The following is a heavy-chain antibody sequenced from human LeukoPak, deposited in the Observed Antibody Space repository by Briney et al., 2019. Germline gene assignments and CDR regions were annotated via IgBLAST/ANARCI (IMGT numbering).Heavy chain of an antibody. CDR2: MNPNSGNT. CDR1: GYTFTGYY. Sequence: ASVKVSCKASGYTFTGYYMHWVRQATGQGLEWMGWMNPNSGNTDYAQKFQGRVTMTRNTSVSTAYMELGSLRSEDTAVYYCARGKMDYYYYYMDVWGKGTTVTISS. CDR3: ARGKMDYYYYYMDV. D-gene: IGHD5-24*01. J-gene: IGHJ6*03. V-gene: IGHV1-8*02.